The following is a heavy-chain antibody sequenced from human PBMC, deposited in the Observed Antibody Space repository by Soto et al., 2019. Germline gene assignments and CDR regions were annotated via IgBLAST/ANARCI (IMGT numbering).Heavy chain of an antibody. CDR1: GGSISSGDYY. CDR2: IYYSGST. V-gene: IGHV4-30-4*01. CDR3: TRDSYDSSGYSFDS. D-gene: IGHD3-22*01. J-gene: IGHJ4*02. Sequence: QVQLQESGPGLVKPSQTLSLTCTVSGGSISSGDYYWNWIRQPPGKGLEWIGYIYYSGSTYYNPSLKCRVTISVDTSENQFSLKLSSVTAADTAVYYCTRDSYDSSGYSFDSWGQGTLVTVSS.